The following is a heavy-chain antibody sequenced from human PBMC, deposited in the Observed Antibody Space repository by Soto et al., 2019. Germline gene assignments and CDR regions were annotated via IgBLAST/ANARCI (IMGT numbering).Heavy chain of an antibody. CDR3: AKDKYRTYYDLWSGYYTY. V-gene: IGHV3-30*18. Sequence: GGSLRLSCAASGFTFSSYGMHWVRQAPGKGLEWVAVISYDGSNKYYADSVKGRFTISRDNSKNTLYLQMNSLRAEDTAVYYCAKDKYRTYYDLWSGYYTYWGQGTLVTVSS. CDR2: ISYDGSNK. CDR1: GFTFSSYG. J-gene: IGHJ4*02. D-gene: IGHD3-3*01.